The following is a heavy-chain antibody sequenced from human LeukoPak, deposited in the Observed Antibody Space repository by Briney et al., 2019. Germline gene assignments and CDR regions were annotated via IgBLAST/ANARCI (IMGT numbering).Heavy chain of an antibody. Sequence: SETLSLTCTVSDDSISTSDDYWGGIRQPPGKGLEWIGTIYYSGITQYNPSLMSRVTVSVDTSKKQFSLRLTSVTATDTAVHYCARRWNYGRNYYIDVWGKGATVSVSS. CDR3: ARRWNYGRNYYIDV. D-gene: IGHD1-7*01. CDR1: DDSISTSDDY. CDR2: IYYSGIT. J-gene: IGHJ6*03. V-gene: IGHV4-39*01.